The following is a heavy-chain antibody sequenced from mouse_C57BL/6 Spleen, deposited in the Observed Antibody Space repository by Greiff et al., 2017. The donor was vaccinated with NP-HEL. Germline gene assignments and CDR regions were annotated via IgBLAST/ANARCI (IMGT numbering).Heavy chain of an antibody. CDR1: GYTFTSYW. V-gene: IGHV1-69*01. CDR2: IDPSDSYT. Sequence: QVQLQQPGAELVMPGASVKLSCKASGYTFTSYWMHWVKQRPGQGLEWIGEIDPSDSYTNYNQKFKGKSTLTVDKSSSTAYMQLSSLTSEDSAVYYCARSVEDPGAMDYWGQGTSVTVSS. CDR3: ARSVEDPGAMDY. J-gene: IGHJ4*01.